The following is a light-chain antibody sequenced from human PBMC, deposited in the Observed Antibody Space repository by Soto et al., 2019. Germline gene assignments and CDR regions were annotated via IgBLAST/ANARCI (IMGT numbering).Light chain of an antibody. Sequence: DTVMTQSPATVSVSPVERSTLSCWASQSVSSKLAWYQPKPGQAPTLLIYGASTRATGIPARFSGSGSCTEFTLTISSLRSVVFALYYCQQYNSWPPITFGQGTRLEIK. CDR1: QSVSSK. CDR3: QQYNSWPPIT. CDR2: GAS. J-gene: IGKJ5*01. V-gene: IGKV3D-15*01.